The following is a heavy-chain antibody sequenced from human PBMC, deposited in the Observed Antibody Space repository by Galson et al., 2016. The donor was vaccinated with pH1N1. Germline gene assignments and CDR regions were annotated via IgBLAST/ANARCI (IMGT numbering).Heavy chain of an antibody. D-gene: IGHD2-15*01. CDR2: IAPDSGAT. J-gene: IGHJ4*02. CDR1: GGIFKSNA. V-gene: IGHV1-2*02. CDR3: ARVLRTVVFDF. Sequence: SVKVSCKVSGGIFKSNAISWVRQAPGQGLEWMGWIAPDSGATSYAQKFQGRVTMTRDTSINRVYMELSRLRSDDTAIYYCARVLRTVVFDFWGQGTLVTVSS.